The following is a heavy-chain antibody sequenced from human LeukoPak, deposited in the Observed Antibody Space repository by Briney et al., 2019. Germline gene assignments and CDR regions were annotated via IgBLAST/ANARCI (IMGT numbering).Heavy chain of an antibody. J-gene: IGHJ4*02. D-gene: IGHD3-3*01. CDR3: ARADFWSGYYSPWFDY. CDR2: IYYSGST. V-gene: IGHV4-30-4*01. CDR1: GGPISSGDYY. Sequence: SETLSLTCTVSGGPISSGDYYWSWIRQPPGKGLEWIGYIYYSGSTYYNPSLKSRVTISVDTSKNQFSLKLSSVTAADTAVYYCARADFWSGYYSPWFDYWGQGTLVTVSS.